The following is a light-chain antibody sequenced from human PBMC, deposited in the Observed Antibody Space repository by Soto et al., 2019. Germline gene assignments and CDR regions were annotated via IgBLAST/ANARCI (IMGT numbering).Light chain of an antibody. J-gene: IGLJ2*01. CDR3: CSYAGSNTLI. V-gene: IGLV2-23*01. Sequence: QSALTQPASVSGSPGQSITISCTGTSSDVGRYNLVSWYQQHPGKAPKLMIYEGSKRPSGVSNRFSGSKSGNTASLTISGLQAEDEADYYCCSYAGSNTLISGGGTKLTVL. CDR2: EGS. CDR1: SSDVGRYNL.